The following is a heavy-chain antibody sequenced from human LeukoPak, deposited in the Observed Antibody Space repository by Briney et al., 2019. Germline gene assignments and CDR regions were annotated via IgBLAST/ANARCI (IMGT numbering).Heavy chain of an antibody. CDR2: INHSGST. CDR3: ARGYGSGSFNWFDP. Sequence: SETLSLTCAVYGGSFSGYYWSWIRQPPGKGLEWIGEINHSGSTNYNPSLKSRVTISVDTSKNQFSLKLSSVTAADTAVYYCARGYGSGSFNWFDPWGQGTLVTVSS. CDR1: GGSFSGYY. J-gene: IGHJ5*02. V-gene: IGHV4-34*01. D-gene: IGHD3-10*01.